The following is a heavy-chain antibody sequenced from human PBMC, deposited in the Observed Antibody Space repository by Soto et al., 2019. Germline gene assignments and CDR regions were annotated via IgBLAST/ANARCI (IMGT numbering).Heavy chain of an antibody. CDR1: GGSFSGYY. CDR3: ARLSRLGSQRGPSSPNWFDP. J-gene: IGHJ5*02. CDR2: INHSGST. Sequence: SETLSLTCAVYGGSFSGYYWSWIRQPPGKGLEWIGEINHSGSTNYNPALKSRVTISVDTSKNKFSLKLSSVTAADTAVYYYARLSRLGSQRGPSSPNWFDPWGQGTLVTVSS. D-gene: IGHD3-10*01. V-gene: IGHV4-34*01.